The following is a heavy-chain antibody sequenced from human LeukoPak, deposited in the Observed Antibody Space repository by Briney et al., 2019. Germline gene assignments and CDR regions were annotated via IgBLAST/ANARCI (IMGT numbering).Heavy chain of an antibody. J-gene: IGHJ4*02. D-gene: IGHD6-19*01. V-gene: IGHV3-30*04. CDR2: ISIDGSRQ. CDR3: AREQGGSGWSGFDY. CDR1: GFTFSSYA. Sequence: PGRSLRLSCAASGFTFSSYAMHWVRQAPGKGLEWVAVISIDGSRQHYADFLVGRFTISRDNSKNTVSLQMSSLRTEDTAVYFCAREQGGSGWSGFDYWGQGTLVTVSS.